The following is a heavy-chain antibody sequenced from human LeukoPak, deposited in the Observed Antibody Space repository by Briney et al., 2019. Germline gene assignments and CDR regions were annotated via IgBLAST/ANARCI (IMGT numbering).Heavy chain of an antibody. D-gene: IGHD3-10*01. CDR2: IYYSGST. CDR1: DYSISSGYGYY. J-gene: IGHJ4*02. CDR3: AANSADYNTLGSSYKV. V-gene: IGHV4-39*01. Sequence: SETLSLTCTVSDYSISSGYGYYWGWIRQPPGKGLEWIGSIYYSGSTYYNPSLKSRVTISVDTSKNQFSLKLSSVTAADTAVYYCAANSADYNTLGSSYKVWGQGTLVTVSS.